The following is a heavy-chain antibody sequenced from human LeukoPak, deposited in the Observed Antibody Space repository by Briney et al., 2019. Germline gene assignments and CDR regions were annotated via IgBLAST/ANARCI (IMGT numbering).Heavy chain of an antibody. CDR1: GFTFSSYE. CDR3: ASLVPVRYFDWLLGVRWFDP. Sequence: GGSLRLSCAASGFTFSSYEMNWVRQAPGKGLEWVSYISSSGSTIYYADSVKGRFTISRGNAKNSLYLQMNSLRAEDTAVYYCASLVPVRYFDWLLGVRWFDPWGQGTLVTVSS. J-gene: IGHJ5*02. CDR2: ISSSGSTI. D-gene: IGHD3-9*01. V-gene: IGHV3-48*03.